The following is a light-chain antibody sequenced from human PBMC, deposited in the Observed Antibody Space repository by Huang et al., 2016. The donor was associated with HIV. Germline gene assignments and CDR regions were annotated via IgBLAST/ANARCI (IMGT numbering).Light chain of an antibody. J-gene: IGKJ1*01. V-gene: IGKV6-21*01. CDR1: QSIGSS. Sequence: EVVLTQSPDFQSATPKEKVTITCRASQSIGSSLHWYQQKPDQSPKLLIKYASQSFSGVPSRFSGSGSGSDFTLTISSLEVEDAATYYCHQSTSLPWTFGQGTKVEIK. CDR3: HQSTSLPWT. CDR2: YAS.